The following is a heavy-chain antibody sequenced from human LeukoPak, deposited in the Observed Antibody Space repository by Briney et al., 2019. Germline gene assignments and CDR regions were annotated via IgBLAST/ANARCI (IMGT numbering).Heavy chain of an antibody. CDR3: ARAHVLRYFDWLSSPTYNWFDP. J-gene: IGHJ5*02. CDR1: GFTFSSYA. CDR2: ISSSSSYI. V-gene: IGHV3-21*01. D-gene: IGHD3-9*01. Sequence: PGGSLRLSCAASGFTFSSYAMHWVRQAPGKGLEWVSSISSSSSYIYYADSVKGRFTISRDNAKNSLYLQMNSLRAEDTAVYYCARAHVLRYFDWLSSPTYNWFDPWGQGTLVTVSS.